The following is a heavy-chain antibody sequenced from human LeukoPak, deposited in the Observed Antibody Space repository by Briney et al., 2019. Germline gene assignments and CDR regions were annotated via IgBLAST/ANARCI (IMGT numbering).Heavy chain of an antibody. V-gene: IGHV3-7*01. CDR1: GVRCSGYG. CDR2: IKQDESEK. D-gene: IGHD1-1*01. J-gene: IGHJ4*02. Sequence: GGALSCSSAAAGVRCSGYGISWLRQAPGKELQSVANIKQDESEKYNVVSVRGRLIISKDNAKNSLYLQMNSLRAEDTAVYYCARDKIEGPTKLDYWGQGILVTVSS. CDR3: ARDKIEGPTKLDY.